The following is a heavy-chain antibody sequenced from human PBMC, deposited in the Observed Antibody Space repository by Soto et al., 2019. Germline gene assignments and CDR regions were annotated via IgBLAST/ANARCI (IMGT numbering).Heavy chain of an antibody. CDR3: AKDLGKSITMVRGVIMDYYYYGMDA. Sequence: GGSLRLSCAASGFTFSSYAMSWVRQAPGKGLEWVSAISGSGGSTYYADSVKGRFTISRDNSKNTLYLQMNSLRAEDTAVYYCAKDLGKSITMVRGVIMDYYYYGMDAWGQGTTVTVSS. J-gene: IGHJ6*02. D-gene: IGHD3-10*01. CDR2: ISGSGGST. CDR1: GFTFSSYA. V-gene: IGHV3-23*01.